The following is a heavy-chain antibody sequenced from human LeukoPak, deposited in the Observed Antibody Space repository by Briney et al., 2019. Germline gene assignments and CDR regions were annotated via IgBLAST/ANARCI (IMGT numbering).Heavy chain of an antibody. CDR1: GYTYSSFG. J-gene: IGHJ4*02. D-gene: IGHD3-22*01. V-gene: IGHV3-7*01. Sequence: PGGPLRLPCAIPGYTYSSFGMSCVRQAPGKALEWLANIKQDGSEKYYVGSVKGRFSISRYNDQNSLYLQMNSLRAEDTDVYYCARDSKGGDRSGYYPIDYWGQGTLVTVSS. CDR2: IKQDGSEK. CDR3: ARDSKGGDRSGYYPIDY.